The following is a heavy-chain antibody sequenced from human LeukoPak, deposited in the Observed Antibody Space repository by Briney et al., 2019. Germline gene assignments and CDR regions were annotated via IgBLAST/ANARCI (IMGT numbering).Heavy chain of an antibody. CDR2: IKPDGSEK. J-gene: IGHJ5*02. Sequence: GGSLRLSCAASGFTFSSYAMSWVRQVPGKGLEWVANIKPDGSEKYYVDSVKGRFTISRDEARDSVYLQMNSLRVEDTAVYYCARDWAGRTTQYNYFGPWGQGTLVTVSS. V-gene: IGHV3-7*01. CDR3: ARDWAGRTTQYNYFGP. CDR1: GFTFSSYA. D-gene: IGHD1-14*01.